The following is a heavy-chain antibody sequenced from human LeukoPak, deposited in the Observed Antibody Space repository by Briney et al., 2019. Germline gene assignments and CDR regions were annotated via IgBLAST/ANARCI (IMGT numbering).Heavy chain of an antibody. D-gene: IGHD2-15*01. CDR1: GFTFSSYG. V-gene: IGHV3-33*01. CDR2: IWYDGSNK. CDR3: ERDGPLYCSGGSCQPRYYFDY. J-gene: IGHJ4*02. Sequence: GGSLRLSCAASGFTFSSYGMHWVRQAPGKGLEWVEVIWYDGSNKYYADSVKGRFTISRDNSKNTLYLQMNSLRAEDTAVYYCERDGPLYCSGGSCQPRYYFDYWGQGTLVTVSS.